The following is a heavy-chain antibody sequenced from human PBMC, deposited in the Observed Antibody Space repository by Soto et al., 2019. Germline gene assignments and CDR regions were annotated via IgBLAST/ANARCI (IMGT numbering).Heavy chain of an antibody. Sequence: QLQLQESGPGLVKPSETLSLTCTVSGGSITSGSYYWGWIRQPPGKGLEWIGSIYYSGSTFYNQSLKGRVTISVDTSKSHFSLKLNSVTAADTAVYYCARMLAYCGGDCSPLDFWGQGTLITVSS. J-gene: IGHJ4*02. D-gene: IGHD2-21*02. V-gene: IGHV4-39*02. CDR3: ARMLAYCGGDCSPLDF. CDR2: IYYSGST. CDR1: GGSITSGSYY.